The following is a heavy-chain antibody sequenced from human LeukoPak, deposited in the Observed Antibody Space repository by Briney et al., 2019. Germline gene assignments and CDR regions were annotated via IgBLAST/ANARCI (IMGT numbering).Heavy chain of an antibody. J-gene: IGHJ6*02. D-gene: IGHD4-17*01. Sequence: SETLSLTCAVSGGSISSGGYSWSWIRQPPGKGLEWIGYIYHSGSTYYNPSLKSRVTISVDRSKNQFSLKLSSVTAADTAVYYCARGKGNGDYNYYYGMDVWGQGTTVAVSS. CDR3: ARGKGNGDYNYYYGMDV. V-gene: IGHV4-30-2*01. CDR2: IYHSGST. CDR1: GGSISSGGYS.